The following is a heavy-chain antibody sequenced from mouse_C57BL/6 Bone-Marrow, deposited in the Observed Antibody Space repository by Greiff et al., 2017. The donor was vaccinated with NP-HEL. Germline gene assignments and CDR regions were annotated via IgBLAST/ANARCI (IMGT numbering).Heavy chain of an antibody. CDR1: GFTFSSYA. Sequence: EVKLMESGGGLVKPGGSLKLSCAASGFTFSSYAMSWVRQTPEKRLEWVATISDGGSYTYYPDNVKGRFTISRDNAKNNLYLQMSHLKSEDTAMYYCARETGPHYYAMDYWGQGTSVTVSS. J-gene: IGHJ4*01. CDR2: ISDGGSYT. D-gene: IGHD4-1*01. V-gene: IGHV5-4*01. CDR3: ARETGPHYYAMDY.